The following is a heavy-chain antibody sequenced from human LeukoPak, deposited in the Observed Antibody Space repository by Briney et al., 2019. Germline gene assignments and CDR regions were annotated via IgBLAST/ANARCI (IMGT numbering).Heavy chain of an antibody. CDR2: IYHSGST. CDR3: ARDKKNGYFDP. D-gene: IGHD2-2*03. Sequence: PSETLSLTCTVSGYPISSGCYWGWIRQPPGKGLEWIGSIYHSGSTYYNPSLKSRVTISVDTSKNQFSLKLSSVTAADTAVYYCARDKKNGYFDPWGQGTLVTVSS. J-gene: IGHJ5*02. V-gene: IGHV4-38-2*02. CDR1: GYPISSGCY.